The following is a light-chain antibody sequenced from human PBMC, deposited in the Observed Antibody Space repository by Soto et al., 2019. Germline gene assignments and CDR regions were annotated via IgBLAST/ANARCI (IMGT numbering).Light chain of an antibody. J-gene: IGKJ3*01. Sequence: EIVLTQSPATLSLSPGERATLSCRASQSVSSYLAWYQPKPGQAPRLLIYDASNRATGIPARFSGSGSGTDFTLTISSLEPEDFAVYYCQQRSNWPPLFTFGPGNKVDIK. CDR2: DAS. CDR3: QQRSNWPPLFT. V-gene: IGKV3-11*01. CDR1: QSVSSY.